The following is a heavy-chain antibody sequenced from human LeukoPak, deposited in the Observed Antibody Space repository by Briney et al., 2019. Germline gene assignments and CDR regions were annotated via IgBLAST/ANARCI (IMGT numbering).Heavy chain of an antibody. CDR2: IIPIFGTA. J-gene: IGHJ4*02. D-gene: IGHD3-22*01. CDR1: GGTFSSYA. Sequence: SVKVSCKAPGGTFSSYAISWVRQAPGQGLEWMGGIIPIFGTANYAQKFQGRVTITADESTSTAYMELSSLRSEDTAVYYCARDYYDSSGYLNNWGQGTLVTVSS. CDR3: ARDYYDSSGYLNN. V-gene: IGHV1-69*13.